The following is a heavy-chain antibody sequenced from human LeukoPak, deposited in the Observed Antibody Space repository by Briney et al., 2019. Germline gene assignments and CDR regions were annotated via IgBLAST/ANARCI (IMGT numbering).Heavy chain of an antibody. CDR3: ASGPLDYCSSTSCYYGMDV. J-gene: IGHJ6*02. CDR1: GYTLTSYG. CDR2: ISTQSGNT. Sequence: GASVKVSCEASGYTLTSYGINWMRQAPGQGLEWMGWISTQSGNTNYAQKVQGRLTLTTDRSTNTAYMELRSLRSDDTAVYYCASGPLDYCSSTSCYYGMDVWGQGTTVTVSS. V-gene: IGHV1-18*01. D-gene: IGHD2-2*01.